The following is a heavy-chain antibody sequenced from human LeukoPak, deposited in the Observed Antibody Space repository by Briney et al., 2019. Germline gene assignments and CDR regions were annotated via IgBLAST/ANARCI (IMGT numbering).Heavy chain of an antibody. CDR2: INWSSGSI. CDR3: AKFGSGSPRDASDI. CDR1: GFTFADYS. V-gene: IGHV3-9*01. D-gene: IGHD3-10*01. Sequence: GGSLRLSCAASGFTFADYSVHWVRQAPGKGLEWVSGINWSSGSIAYADSVKGRFTISRDNDKNSLYLQMNSLRAEDTALYYCAKFGSGSPRDASDIWGQGTMVTVSS. J-gene: IGHJ3*02.